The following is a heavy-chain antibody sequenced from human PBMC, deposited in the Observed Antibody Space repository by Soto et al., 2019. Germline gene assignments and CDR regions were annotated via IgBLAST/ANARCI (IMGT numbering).Heavy chain of an antibody. CDR3: AEAVPPFVVVTASDY. V-gene: IGHV3-30*03. CDR2: ISYDGTNK. D-gene: IGHD2-21*02. Sequence: QVQLVESGGGVVQPGRSLRLSCAASGFTFRNFGMHWVRQAPGKGLEWVAVISYDGTNKYYADSVKGRFTISRDNSKNTLYLQINSLGAEDTAVYYCAEAVPPFVVVTASDYWGQGTLVTVSS. J-gene: IGHJ4*02. CDR1: GFTFRNFG.